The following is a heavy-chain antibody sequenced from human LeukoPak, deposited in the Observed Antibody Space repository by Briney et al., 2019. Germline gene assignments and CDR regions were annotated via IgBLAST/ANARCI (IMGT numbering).Heavy chain of an antibody. D-gene: IGHD3-16*01. CDR1: GGSISSSGYF. CDR3: ARHVEGAFRFNH. V-gene: IGHV4-39*01. Sequence: PSETLSLTCTVSGGSISSSGYFWDWIRQTPGKGLEYIASRSVGVSTYYNPSLKSRVTISVDTSKNQFSLKVRFVTAADTAVYYCARHVEGAFRFNHWGQGTLVTVSS. CDR2: RSVGVST. J-gene: IGHJ4*02.